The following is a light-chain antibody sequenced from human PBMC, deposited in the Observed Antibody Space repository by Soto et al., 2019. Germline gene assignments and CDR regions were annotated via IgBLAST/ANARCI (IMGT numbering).Light chain of an antibody. J-gene: IGKJ4*01. Sequence: EIVMTQFPATLSVSPGVRVTLSCRASESVSSLLAWYQQKPGQAPRLLISDASTRATGIPARFSGSGFGTEFTLAISSLQSEDFAVYYCQQYNGWPLTFGGGTKVDI. CDR1: ESVSSL. V-gene: IGKV3-15*01. CDR2: DAS. CDR3: QQYNGWPLT.